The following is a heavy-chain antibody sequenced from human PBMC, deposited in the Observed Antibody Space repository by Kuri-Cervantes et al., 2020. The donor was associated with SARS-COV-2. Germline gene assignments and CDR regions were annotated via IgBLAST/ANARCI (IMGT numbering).Heavy chain of an antibody. CDR3: ARDSLLDGRAGAFDI. Sequence: SETLSLTCTVSGGSISSSSYYWGWIRQPPGKGLEWIGSIYYSGSTYYNPSLKSRVTISVDTSKNQFSLKLSSVTAADTAVYYCARDSLLDGRAGAFDIWGQGTMVTVSS. J-gene: IGHJ3*02. CDR2: IYYSGST. D-gene: IGHD1-26*01. V-gene: IGHV4-39*07. CDR1: GGSISSSSYY.